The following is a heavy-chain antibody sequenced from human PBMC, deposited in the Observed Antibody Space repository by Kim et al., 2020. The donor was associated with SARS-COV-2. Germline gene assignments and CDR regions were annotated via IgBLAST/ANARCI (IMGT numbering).Heavy chain of an antibody. J-gene: IGHJ3*02. Sequence: GGSLRLSCGASGFTFSDSAMHWVRRASGKGLEWVGRIRSKVNGYATAYSASGRGRFTISRDYSRNTAYLQMNSLKTEDTAVYYCTRVPGTTVAFWDAFDIWGQGTMVAVSS. CDR1: GFTFSDSA. CDR2: IRSKVNGYAT. V-gene: IGHV3-73*01. D-gene: IGHD1-1*01. CDR3: TRVPGTTVAFWDAFDI.